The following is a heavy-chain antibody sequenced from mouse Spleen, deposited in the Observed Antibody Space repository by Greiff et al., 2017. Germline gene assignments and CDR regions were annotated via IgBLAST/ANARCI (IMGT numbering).Heavy chain of an antibody. Sequence: EVKVVESGGGLVKPGGSLKLSCAASGFTFSSYAMSWVRQTPVKRLEWVATISSGGGNTYYPDSVKGRFTISRDNAKNTLYLQMRSLKSEETAMYYCARHDYWGQGTTLTVSS. J-gene: IGHJ2*01. CDR2: ISSGGGNT. V-gene: IGHV5-9*04. CDR1: GFTFSSYA. CDR3: ARHDY.